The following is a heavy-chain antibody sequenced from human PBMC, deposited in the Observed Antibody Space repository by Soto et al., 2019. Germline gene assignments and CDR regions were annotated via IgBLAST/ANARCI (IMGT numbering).Heavy chain of an antibody. CDR2: SHHSGNT. V-gene: IGHV4-4*02. CDR3: VRSKGGNSWTIDY. Sequence: SQTLSLTCVVSGGFITNNDWWSWVRQPPGKGLEWIGESHHSGNTNYNPSLKSRVTISVDKSKNQFSLKMISVTAADTAVYYCVRSKGGNSWTIDYWGQGTLVTVSS. CDR1: GGFITNNDW. J-gene: IGHJ4*02. D-gene: IGHD6-13*01.